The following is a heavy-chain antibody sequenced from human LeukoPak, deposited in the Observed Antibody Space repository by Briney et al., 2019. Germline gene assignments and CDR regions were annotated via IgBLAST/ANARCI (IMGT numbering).Heavy chain of an antibody. CDR1: GGSISSYY. CDR2: IYYSGST. V-gene: IGHV4-59*01. D-gene: IGHD2-15*01. J-gene: IGHJ3*02. CDR3: AREMCSGGSCYSYDAFDI. Sequence: SETLSLTCTVSGGSISSYYWSWIRQPPGKGLEWIGYIYYSGSTNYNPSLKSRVTISVDTSKNQFSLKLSSVTAADTAVYYCAREMCSGGSCYSYDAFDIWGQGTKVTVSS.